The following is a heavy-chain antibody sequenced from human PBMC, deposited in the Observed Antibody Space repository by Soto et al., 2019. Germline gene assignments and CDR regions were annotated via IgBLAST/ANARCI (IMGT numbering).Heavy chain of an antibody. CDR3: AKMGSISWLKPPYGTDV. CDR1: GFTFISYA. J-gene: IGHJ6*02. Sequence: GGYLSHSCSSSGFTFISYAMSWVLQAPGKGLEWVSAISGSGGSTYYADSVKGRFTISRDNSKNTLYLQMNSLRAEDAAVYYCAKMGSISWLKPPYGTDVWCPTTTVTVFS. V-gene: IGHV3-23*01. CDR2: ISGSGGST. D-gene: IGHD6-13*01.